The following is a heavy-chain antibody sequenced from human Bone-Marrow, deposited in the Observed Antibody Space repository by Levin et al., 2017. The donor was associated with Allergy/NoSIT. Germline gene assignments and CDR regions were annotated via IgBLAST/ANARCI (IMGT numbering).Heavy chain of an antibody. J-gene: IGHJ3*02. CDR3: AHILITFGGILRTDAFDM. CDR1: GFSLSTSGVG. V-gene: IGHV2-5*02. CDR2: IYWDDDR. D-gene: IGHD3-16*01. Sequence: GSGPTLVKPTDTLALTCTFSGFSLSTSGVGVGWIRQSPGQALEWLAIIYWDDDRRYNPSLKTRLTITKDTSINKVVLIMTNMDPADTATYYCAHILITFGGILRTDAFDMWGQGTLVTVSS.